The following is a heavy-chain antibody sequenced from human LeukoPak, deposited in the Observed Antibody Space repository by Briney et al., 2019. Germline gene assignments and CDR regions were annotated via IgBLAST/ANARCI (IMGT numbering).Heavy chain of an antibody. CDR2: ISSSSSTI. Sequence: GGSLRLSCAASGFTFSSYSMNWVRQAPGKGLEWVSYISSSSSTIYYADSVKGRFTISRDNAKNSLYLQMNSLRAEDTAVYYCARELSLGYSYGYGFDYWGQGTLVTVSS. CDR1: GFTFSSYS. J-gene: IGHJ4*02. D-gene: IGHD5-18*01. CDR3: ARELSLGYSYGYGFDY. V-gene: IGHV3-48*01.